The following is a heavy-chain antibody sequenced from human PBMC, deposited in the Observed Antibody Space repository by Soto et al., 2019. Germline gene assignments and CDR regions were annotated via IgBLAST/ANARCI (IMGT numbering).Heavy chain of an antibody. CDR2: IYYSGST. J-gene: IGHJ6*02. CDR1: GGSVSSGSYY. CDR3: ARGGPRDWTSGYYYGMDV. D-gene: IGHD1-1*01. Sequence: LSLTCTVSGGSVSSGSYYWSWIRQPPGKGLEWIGYIYYSGSTNYNPSLKSRVTISVDTSKNQFSLKLSSVTAADTAVYYCARGGPRDWTSGYYYGMDVWGQGTTVTVSS. V-gene: IGHV4-61*01.